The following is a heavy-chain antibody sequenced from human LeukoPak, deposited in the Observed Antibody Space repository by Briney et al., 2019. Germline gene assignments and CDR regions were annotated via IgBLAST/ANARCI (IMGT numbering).Heavy chain of an antibody. Sequence: GASVKVSCKVSGYTLSELSIHWVRQAPGKGLERMGGFDPEDGETIYAQKFQGRVTMTEDTSTDTAYMELTSLRSEDTAVYYCASSQDASVAGLSAAFDIWGQGTMVTVSS. D-gene: IGHD6-19*01. J-gene: IGHJ3*02. CDR1: GYTLSELS. CDR3: ASSQDASVAGLSAAFDI. CDR2: FDPEDGET. V-gene: IGHV1-24*01.